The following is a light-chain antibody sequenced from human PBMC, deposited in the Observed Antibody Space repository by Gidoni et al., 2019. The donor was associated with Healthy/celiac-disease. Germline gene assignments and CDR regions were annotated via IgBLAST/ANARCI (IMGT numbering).Light chain of an antibody. CDR3: QQSYSTPLSIT. CDR1: QSISSY. Sequence: DIQMTQSPSSLSASVGDRVTITCRASQSISSYLNWYQQKPGKAPKLLIYAASSLQCGVPSRFSGSGSGTDFTLTISSLQPEDFATYYCQQSYSTPLSITFGQGTRLEIK. J-gene: IGKJ5*01. CDR2: AAS. V-gene: IGKV1-39*01.